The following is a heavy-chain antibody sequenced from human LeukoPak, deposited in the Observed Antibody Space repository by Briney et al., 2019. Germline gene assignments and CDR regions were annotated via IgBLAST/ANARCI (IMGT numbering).Heavy chain of an antibody. Sequence: ASVKVSCKASGYTFTSYGISWVRQAPGQGLEWMGWFNPNSGGTIYAQKFQGRVTMTRDTSISTAYMEVSSLRPDDTAVYYCARDEVGPFDYWGQGTLVTVSS. CDR3: ARDEVGPFDY. CDR2: FNPNSGGT. D-gene: IGHD1-26*01. J-gene: IGHJ4*02. V-gene: IGHV1-2*02. CDR1: GYTFTSYG.